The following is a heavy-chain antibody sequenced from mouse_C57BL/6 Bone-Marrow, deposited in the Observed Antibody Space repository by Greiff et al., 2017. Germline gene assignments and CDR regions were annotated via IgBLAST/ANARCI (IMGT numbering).Heavy chain of an antibody. J-gene: IGHJ4*01. V-gene: IGHV3-6*01. CDR3: ARERVFGYDGYYYAMDY. CDR1: GYSITSGYY. Sequence: ESGPGLVKPSQSLSLTCSVTGYSITSGYYWNWIRQFPGNKLEWMGYISYDGSNNYNPSLKNRISITRDTSKNQFFLKFNSVTTEDTATYYCARERVFGYDGYYYAMDYWGQGTSVTVSS. D-gene: IGHD2-3*01. CDR2: ISYDGSN.